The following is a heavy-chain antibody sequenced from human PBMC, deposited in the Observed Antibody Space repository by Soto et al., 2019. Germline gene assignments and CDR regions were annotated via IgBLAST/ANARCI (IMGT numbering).Heavy chain of an antibody. Sequence: ETLSITCAFYCGSISGYYWTWIRQPPGKGLEWIGEINHTGGTHYNPSLKSRVTMSVDTSKNQFSLRLSSVTAADTAIYYCATRITVFGLLIPPFDPWGQGTQVTVSS. J-gene: IGHJ5*02. D-gene: IGHD3-3*01. CDR3: ATRITVFGLLIPPFDP. CDR2: INHTGGT. V-gene: IGHV4-34*01. CDR1: CGSISGYY.